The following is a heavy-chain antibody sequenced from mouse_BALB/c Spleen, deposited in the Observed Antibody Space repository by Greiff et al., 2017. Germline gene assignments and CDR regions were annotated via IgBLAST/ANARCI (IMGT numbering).Heavy chain of an antibody. V-gene: IGHV3-1*02. J-gene: IGHJ3*01. CDR2: IHYSGST. CDR1: GYSITRGYS. CDR3: ARGDYYGNPFAY. D-gene: IGHD2-1*01. Sequence: DVQLQESGPDLVKPSQSLSLTCTVTGYSITRGYSWHWIRQFPGNKLEWMGYIHYSGSTNYNPSLKSRISITRDTSKNQFFLQLNSVTTEDTATYYCARGDYYGNPFAYWGQGTLVTVSA.